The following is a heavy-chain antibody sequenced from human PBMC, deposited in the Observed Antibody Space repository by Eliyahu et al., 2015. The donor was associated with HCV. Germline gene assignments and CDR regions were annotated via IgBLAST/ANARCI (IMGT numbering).Heavy chain of an antibody. CDR1: GFSFSDHY. CDR2: IKYDGSLT. D-gene: IGHD6-19*01. Sequence: ESGGGLVQPGGSLRLACAASGFSFSDHYMYWVRQVPGKGLLWVSRIKYDGSLTDYEDSVKGRFTISRDNAKSTLYLHMNSLRVEDTALYYCARAVRNFGWHVGPDYWGQGTLVTVSS. CDR3: ARAVRNFGWHVGPDY. V-gene: IGHV3-74*01. J-gene: IGHJ4*02.